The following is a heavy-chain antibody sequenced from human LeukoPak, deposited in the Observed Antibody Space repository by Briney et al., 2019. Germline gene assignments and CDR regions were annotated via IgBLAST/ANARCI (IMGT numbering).Heavy chain of an antibody. Sequence: GRSLRLSCAASGFTFSSYAMHWVRQAPGKGLEWVAVISYDGSNKYYADSVKGRFTISRDNSKNTLYLQMNSLRAEDTAVYYCARGIMIFGVALYGMDVWGQGTTVTVSS. V-gene: IGHV3-30-3*01. CDR1: GFTFSSYA. J-gene: IGHJ6*02. CDR2: ISYDGSNK. D-gene: IGHD3-3*01. CDR3: ARGIMIFGVALYGMDV.